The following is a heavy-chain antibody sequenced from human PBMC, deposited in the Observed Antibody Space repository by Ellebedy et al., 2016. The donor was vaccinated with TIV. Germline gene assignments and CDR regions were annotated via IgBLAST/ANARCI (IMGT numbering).Heavy chain of an antibody. V-gene: IGHV3-43*01. CDR1: GFPFEDYV. J-gene: IGHJ3*02. CDR2: VTWDGGDV. CDR3: ASLGTLNGFDI. Sequence: GESLKISXAASGFPFEDYVMHWVRRAPGKGLEWVSVVTWDGGDVNYADSVRGRFTMSRDNDQSSVYLEMHSLRKEDTALYYCASLGTLNGFDIWGQGTMVTVSS. D-gene: IGHD3-16*01.